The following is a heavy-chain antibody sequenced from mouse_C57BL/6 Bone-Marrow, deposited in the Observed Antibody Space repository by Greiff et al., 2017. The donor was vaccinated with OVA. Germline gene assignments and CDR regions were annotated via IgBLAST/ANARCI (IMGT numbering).Heavy chain of an antibody. J-gene: IGHJ2*01. CDR1: GYTFTDYE. D-gene: IGHD2-5*01. Sequence: VQLQQSGAELVRPGASVTLSCKASGYTFTDYEMHWVKQTPVHGLEWIGAIDPETGGTAYNQKFKGKAILTADKSSSTAYMELRSLTSEDSAVYYGTRSYSNYGDFDYWGQGTTPTVSS. CDR3: TRSYSNYGDFDY. CDR2: IDPETGGT. V-gene: IGHV1-15*01.